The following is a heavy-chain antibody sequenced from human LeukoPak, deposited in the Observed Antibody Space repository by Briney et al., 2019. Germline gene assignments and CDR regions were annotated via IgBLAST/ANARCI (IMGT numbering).Heavy chain of an antibody. CDR2: IDSSGSNI. D-gene: IGHD3-3*01. CDR1: GFTFSSYE. Sequence: PGGSLRLSCAASGFTFSSYEMNWVRQAPGKGLEWVSYIDSSGSNIHYADSVKGRFTISRDNAKNSLYLQMNSLRAEDTALYYCARGGITIFGVVSYMDVWGKGTTVTVSS. J-gene: IGHJ6*03. CDR3: ARGGITIFGVVSYMDV. V-gene: IGHV3-48*03.